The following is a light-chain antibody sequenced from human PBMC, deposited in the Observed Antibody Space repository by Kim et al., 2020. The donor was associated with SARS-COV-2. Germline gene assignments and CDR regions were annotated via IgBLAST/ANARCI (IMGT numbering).Light chain of an antibody. Sequence: SVAIGDRVTITCQASHDINKYLNWFQQKPGKAPKLLIYDASNLETGVPSRFSGSGSGTYFTFTISSLQPEDIATYYCQQYDNLLHFGGGTKVDIK. CDR2: DAS. CDR1: HDINKY. V-gene: IGKV1-33*01. J-gene: IGKJ4*01. CDR3: QQYDNLLH.